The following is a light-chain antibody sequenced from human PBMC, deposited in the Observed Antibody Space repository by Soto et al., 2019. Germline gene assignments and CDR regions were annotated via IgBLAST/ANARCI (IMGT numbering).Light chain of an antibody. V-gene: IGKV1-5*01. CDR1: QSISSW. CDR2: DAS. Sequence: DIQMTQSPSTLSASVGDRVTITCRASQSISSWLAWYQQKPGKAPKLLIYDASSLESGVPSRFSGSGSGTEFTLTISSLQPDDFATYYCQQYNNWPLTFGGGTKGDIK. J-gene: IGKJ4*01. CDR3: QQYNNWPLT.